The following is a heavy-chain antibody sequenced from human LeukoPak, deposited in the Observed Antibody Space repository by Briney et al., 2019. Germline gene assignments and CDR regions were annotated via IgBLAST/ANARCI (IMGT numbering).Heavy chain of an antibody. Sequence: PGGSLRLSCAASGFTFSSYEMNWVRQAPGKGLEWVSYISSSGSTIYYADSVKGRFTISRDNTKNSLYLQMNSLRAEDTAVYYCARETTHFDYWGQGTLVTVSS. V-gene: IGHV3-48*03. D-gene: IGHD4-17*01. CDR2: ISSSGSTI. J-gene: IGHJ4*02. CDR1: GFTFSSYE. CDR3: ARETTHFDY.